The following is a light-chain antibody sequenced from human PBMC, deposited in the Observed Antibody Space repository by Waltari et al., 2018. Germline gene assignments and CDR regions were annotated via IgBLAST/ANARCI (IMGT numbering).Light chain of an antibody. V-gene: IGLV2-14*01. CDR2: DAN. CDR1: SSDVGGYNY. J-gene: IGLJ3*02. Sequence: QSALTQPASVSGSPGQSITISCTGTSSDVGGYNYVSWYQQHPGKAPQRMIYDANNRPSGVSNRFSGSKSGKTASLTISVLQAEDEADYYCSSFTSSSTWVFGGGTKLTVL. CDR3: SSFTSSSTWV.